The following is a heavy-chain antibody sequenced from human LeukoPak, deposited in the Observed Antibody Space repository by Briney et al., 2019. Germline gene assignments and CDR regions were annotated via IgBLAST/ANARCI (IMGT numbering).Heavy chain of an antibody. CDR3: ARSYSRVGFDF. CDR2: IKHDGTEQ. V-gene: IGHV3-7*04. J-gene: IGHJ4*02. D-gene: IGHD6-13*01. Sequence: GGSLRLSCTASGFTFSNAWMSWVRQAPGKGLEWVANIKHDGTEQYFVDSVKGRFTISRDNAKNSLFLQMNSLRAEDTAVYYCARSYSRVGFDFWGQGTLVTVSS. CDR1: GFTFSNAW.